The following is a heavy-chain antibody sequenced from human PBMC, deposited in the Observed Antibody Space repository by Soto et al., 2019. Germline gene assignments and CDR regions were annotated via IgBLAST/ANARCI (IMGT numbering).Heavy chain of an antibody. CDR3: AKKQPMVD. V-gene: IGHV3-23*01. J-gene: IGHJ4*02. CDR1: GFTFSTYA. D-gene: IGHD3-10*01. CDR2: ISASDGKT. Sequence: EVQLLESGGGLVQPGGSLRLSCTASGFTFSTYAMNWVRPAPGKGLDWVSAISASDGKTYYADFVKGRFTISRYNSKNTLYLQMNSLRAEDTAIYYCAKKQPMVDWGQGTLVTVSS.